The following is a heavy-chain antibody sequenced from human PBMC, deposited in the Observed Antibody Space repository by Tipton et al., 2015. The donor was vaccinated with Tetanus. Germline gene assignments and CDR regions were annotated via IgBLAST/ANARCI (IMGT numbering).Heavy chain of an antibody. CDR1: GYSFTSYW. D-gene: IGHD2-2*01. V-gene: IGHV5-51*01. J-gene: IGHJ3*02. CDR3: ARLKGYCSSTSCYGACDI. Sequence: QLVQSGAEVKKPGESLKISCKGSGYSFTSYWIGWVRQMPGKCLEWMGIIYPGDSDTRYSPSFQGQFTISADKSISTAYLQWSSLKASDTAMYYCARLKGYCSSTSCYGACDIWGQGTMVTVSS. CDR2: IYPGDSDT.